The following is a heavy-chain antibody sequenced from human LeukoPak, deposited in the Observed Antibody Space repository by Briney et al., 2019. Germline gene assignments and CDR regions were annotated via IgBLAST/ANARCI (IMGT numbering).Heavy chain of an antibody. J-gene: IGHJ4*02. D-gene: IGHD3-22*01. Sequence: GGSLRLSCAASGFTFSSYAMRWVRQAPGKGLEWVAVISDDGSNKYYADSVKGRFTISRDNSKNTLYLQIDSLRAEDTAVYYCARVGQGGHYYESKILDYWGQGTLVTVSS. CDR3: ARVGQGGHYYESKILDY. V-gene: IGHV3-30-3*01. CDR2: ISDDGSNK. CDR1: GFTFSSYA.